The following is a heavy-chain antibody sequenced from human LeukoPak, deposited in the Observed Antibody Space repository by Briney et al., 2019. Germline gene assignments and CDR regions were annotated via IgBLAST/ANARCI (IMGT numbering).Heavy chain of an antibody. D-gene: IGHD2-15*01. CDR1: GFTFSGSA. Sequence: GGSLRLSCAASGFTFSGSALHWVRQASGKGLEWVGRIRSKANSYVTAYAASVKGRFTISRDDSENTVYLQMNGLETDDTAVYYCARHTDRYCSGSNCYVYYFYGLDVWGQGTTVTVSS. J-gene: IGHJ6*02. CDR2: IRSKANSYVT. V-gene: IGHV3-73*01. CDR3: ARHTDRYCSGSNCYVYYFYGLDV.